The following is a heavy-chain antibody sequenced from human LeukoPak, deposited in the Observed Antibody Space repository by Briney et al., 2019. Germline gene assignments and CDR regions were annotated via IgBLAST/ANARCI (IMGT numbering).Heavy chain of an antibody. J-gene: IGHJ5*02. CDR2: IYYSGST. V-gene: IGHV4-59*01. CDR1: GGSISSYY. CDR3: ARHKVVPAASFWFDP. D-gene: IGHD2-2*01. Sequence: PSETLSLTCTVSGGSISSYYWSWIRQPPGKGLEWIGYIYYSGSTNYNPSLKSRVTISVDTSKNQFSLKLSSVTAADTAVYYCARHKVVPAASFWFDPWGQGTLVTVSS.